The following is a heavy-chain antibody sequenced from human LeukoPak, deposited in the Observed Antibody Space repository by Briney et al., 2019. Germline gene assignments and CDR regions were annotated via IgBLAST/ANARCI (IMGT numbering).Heavy chain of an antibody. CDR3: ARGVTSGYDANEYFDY. D-gene: IGHD5-12*01. CDR2: INHSGST. V-gene: IGHV4-34*01. Sequence: SETLSLTCAVYGGSFSGYYRSWIRQPPGKGLEWIGEINHSGSTNYNPSLKSRVTISVDKSKNQFSLRLTSVTAADTAVYYCARGVTSGYDANEYFDYWGQGTLVTVSS. CDR1: GGSFSGYY. J-gene: IGHJ4*02.